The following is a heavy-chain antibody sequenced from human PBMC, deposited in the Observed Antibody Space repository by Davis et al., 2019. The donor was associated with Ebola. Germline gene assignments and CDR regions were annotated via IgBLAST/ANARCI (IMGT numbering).Heavy chain of an antibody. CDR3: VRDHNWAFDY. Sequence: GESLKISCAVSGFTLSNYAMSWVRQAPGKGLEWVSAISGSGGSTNYADSVKGRFTISRDNAKDSLFLHMNSLRDEDTAVYYCVRDHNWAFDYWGQGTPVTVSS. CDR1: GFTLSNYA. J-gene: IGHJ4*02. D-gene: IGHD1-20*01. V-gene: IGHV3-23*01. CDR2: ISGSGGST.